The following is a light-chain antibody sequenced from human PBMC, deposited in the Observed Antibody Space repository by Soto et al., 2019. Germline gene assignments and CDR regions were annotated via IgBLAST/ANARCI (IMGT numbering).Light chain of an antibody. CDR3: QQSSSTPYT. CDR1: RTINDY. V-gene: IGKV1-39*01. J-gene: IGKJ2*01. CDR2: AAY. Sequence: DILMTQSPSSLSASIGDRVTITCRANRTINDYLNWYQQKPQKAPKVLIYAAYTLQSGVPSRFSGSGSGTDFTITINSLQSEDFATYFCQQSSSTPYTFGQGNQLDIK.